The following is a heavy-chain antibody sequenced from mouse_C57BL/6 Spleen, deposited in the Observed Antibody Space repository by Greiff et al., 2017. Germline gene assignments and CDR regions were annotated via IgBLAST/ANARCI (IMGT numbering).Heavy chain of an antibody. CDR2: IYPSDSET. CDR1: GYTFTSYW. V-gene: IGHV1-61*01. J-gene: IGHJ1*03. Sequence: QVQLQQPGAELVRPGSSVKLSCKASGYTFTSYWMDWVKQRPGQGLEWIGNIYPSDSETHYNQKFKDKATLTVDKSSSTAYMQLSSLTSEDSAVYYCARSQGYCDVWGTGTTVTVSS. CDR3: ARSQGYCDV.